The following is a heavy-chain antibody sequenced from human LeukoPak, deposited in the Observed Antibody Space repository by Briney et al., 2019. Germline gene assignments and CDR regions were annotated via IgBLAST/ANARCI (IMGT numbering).Heavy chain of an antibody. V-gene: IGHV3-64D*06. Sequence: GGPLRLSCSASVFTFSIGPMHWVRKAPGKGLEYVSGSSANGGSTYYADSVKGRFIISRDNSKNTVYLQMSSLRPEDTAMYYCVNQISGWVYWGQGTLVTVSS. CDR1: VFTFSIGP. CDR2: SSANGGST. J-gene: IGHJ4*02. CDR3: VNQISGWVY. D-gene: IGHD6-19*01.